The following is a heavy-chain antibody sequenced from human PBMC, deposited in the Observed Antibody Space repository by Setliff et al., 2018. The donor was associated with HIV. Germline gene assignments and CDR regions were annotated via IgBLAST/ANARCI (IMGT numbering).Heavy chain of an antibody. V-gene: IGHV1-46*01. CDR2: INTSGGSA. CDR3: AGGDAAGYSYGYPYYYYYGMDV. D-gene: IGHD5-18*01. CDR1: GYTFTSYP. Sequence: ASVKVSCKASGYTFTSYPMHWVRQAPGQGLEWRGVINTSGGSAGYAEKFRGRGTMTRDTSTNTAYMALRSLRSDDTAVYYCAGGDAAGYSYGYPYYYYYGMDVWGQGTTVTVSS. J-gene: IGHJ6*02.